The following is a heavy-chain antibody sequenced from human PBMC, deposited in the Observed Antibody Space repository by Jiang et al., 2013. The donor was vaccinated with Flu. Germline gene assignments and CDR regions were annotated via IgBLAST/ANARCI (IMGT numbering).Heavy chain of an antibody. CDR3: ARIFPDSSGYGDY. Sequence: IGWVRQMPGKGLEWMGIIYPGDSDTRYSPSFQGQVTISADKSISTAYLQWSSLKASDTAMYYCARIFPDSSGYGDYWGQGTLVTVSS. CDR2: IYPGDSDT. V-gene: IGHV5-51*01. J-gene: IGHJ4*02. D-gene: IGHD3-22*01.